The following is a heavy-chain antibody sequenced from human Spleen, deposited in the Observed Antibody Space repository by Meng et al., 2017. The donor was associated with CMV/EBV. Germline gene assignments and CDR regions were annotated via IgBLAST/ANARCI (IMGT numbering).Heavy chain of an antibody. CDR3: ARHLRGVLVTGAVPYYFDY. V-gene: IGHV4-39*01. CDR2: IYYNGNT. Sequence: SITNYFWGWVRQPPGKGLEWIGSIYYNGNTYNKASLMNRVSISVDTSSNQFSLRLSSVTAADTAVYFCARHLRGVLVTGAVPYYFDYWGLGTLVTVSS. CDR1: SITNYF. J-gene: IGHJ4*02. D-gene: IGHD3-10*01.